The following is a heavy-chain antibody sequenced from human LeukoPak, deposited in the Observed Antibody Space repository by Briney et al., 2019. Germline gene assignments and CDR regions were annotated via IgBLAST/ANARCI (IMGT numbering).Heavy chain of an antibody. Sequence: GGSLRLSCAASGFTVSSNYMSWVRQAPGKGLEWVSVIYSDVSTYYADSVKGRFTISRHNSKNTPYLQMNSLRAEDTAVYYCARDLGSYFDYWGQGTLVNVSS. CDR3: ARDLGSYFDY. J-gene: IGHJ4*02. CDR1: GFTVSSNY. D-gene: IGHD3-16*01. V-gene: IGHV3-53*04. CDR2: IYSDVST.